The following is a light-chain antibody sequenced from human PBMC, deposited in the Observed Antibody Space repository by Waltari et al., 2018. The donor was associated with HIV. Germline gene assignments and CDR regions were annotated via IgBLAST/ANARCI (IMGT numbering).Light chain of an antibody. CDR1: SSDVGAYKF. Sequence: QSALTQPPSASGSPGQSVTISCTGTSSDVGAYKFVSWYQQRSGQAPELIIYEVNQRPPGVHQRFFGSKSGNTASLTVSGLQSADEAEYFCSSYAGYSNFAVFGGGTKLTVL. V-gene: IGLV2-8*01. CDR3: SSYAGYSNFAV. CDR2: EVN. J-gene: IGLJ2*01.